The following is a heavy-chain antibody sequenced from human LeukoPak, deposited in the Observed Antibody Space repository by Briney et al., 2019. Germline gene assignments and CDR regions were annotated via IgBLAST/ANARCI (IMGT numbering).Heavy chain of an antibody. Sequence: SETLSLTCTVSGGSISSYYWSWIRQPPGKGLEWIGYIYYSGSTNYNPSLKSRVTISVDTSKNQFSLKLGSVTAADTAVYYCARINYGSGSYRFDPWGQGTLVTVSS. D-gene: IGHD3-10*01. V-gene: IGHV4-59*08. J-gene: IGHJ5*02. CDR2: IYYSGST. CDR3: ARINYGSGSYRFDP. CDR1: GGSISSYY.